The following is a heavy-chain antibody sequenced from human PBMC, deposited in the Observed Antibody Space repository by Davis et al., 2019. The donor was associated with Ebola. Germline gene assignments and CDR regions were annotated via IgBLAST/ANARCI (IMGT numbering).Heavy chain of an antibody. J-gene: IGHJ3*02. CDR3: TRGLGVFDFWSGYYVIDAFDI. D-gene: IGHD3-3*01. CDR1: GFTFSSYA. Sequence: GGSLRLSCAASGFTFSSYAMSWVRQAPGKGLEWVGFIRSKAYGGTTEYAASVKGRFTISRDDSKSIAYLQMNSLKTEDTAVYYCTRGLGVFDFWSGYYVIDAFDIWGQGTMVTASS. CDR2: IRSKAYGGTT. V-gene: IGHV3-49*04.